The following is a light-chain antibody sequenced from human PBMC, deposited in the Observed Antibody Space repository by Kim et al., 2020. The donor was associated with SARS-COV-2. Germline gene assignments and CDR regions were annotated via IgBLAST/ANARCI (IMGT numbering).Light chain of an antibody. CDR1: TGAVTSGHF. V-gene: IGLV7-46*01. CDR3: LISSSGVRV. Sequence: QAVVTQEPSLSVSPGGTVTLTCGSSTGAVTSGHFPHWFQQKPGPAPTTLIFDTNNKHSWTPARFSGSLLGGKAALTLSGAQPEDEAEYYCLISSSGVRVFGGGTKLTVL. CDR2: DTN. J-gene: IGLJ2*01.